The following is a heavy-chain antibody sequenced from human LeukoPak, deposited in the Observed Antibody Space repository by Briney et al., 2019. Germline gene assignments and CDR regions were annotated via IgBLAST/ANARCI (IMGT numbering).Heavy chain of an antibody. CDR1: GGSINSNY. CDR3: ARVFRGAVTSNWFDP. D-gene: IGHD4-17*01. J-gene: IGHJ5*02. V-gene: IGHV4-59*01. Sequence: SETLSLTCTVSGGSINSNYWTWIRQPPGKGLEWIGYIYDDGSTYYNPSLKSRLTISVDTSKNQFSLKLTSVTAADTAVYYCARVFRGAVTSNWFDPWGQGTLVTVSS. CDR2: IYDDGST.